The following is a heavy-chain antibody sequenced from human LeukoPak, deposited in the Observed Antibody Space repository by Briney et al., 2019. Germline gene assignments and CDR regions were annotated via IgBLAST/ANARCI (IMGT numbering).Heavy chain of an antibody. D-gene: IGHD1-26*01. CDR2: IHTSGVS. Sequence: SETLSLTCTVSGASISNYYWSWIRQTPEKGLEWMGHIHTSGVSRYYPSLESRLTMSIDTSRNQLSLKLTSVTAADTAVYFCARLGSYHDFWGQGALVTVSS. V-gene: IGHV4-4*09. J-gene: IGHJ4*02. CDR3: ARLGSYHDF. CDR1: GASISNYY.